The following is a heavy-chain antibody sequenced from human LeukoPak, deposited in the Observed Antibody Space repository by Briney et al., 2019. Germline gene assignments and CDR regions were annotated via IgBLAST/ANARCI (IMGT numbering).Heavy chain of an antibody. J-gene: IGHJ3*02. CDR2: ISSSSSTI. CDR3: ARGQPGYSSGWNAFDI. CDR1: GWTFSRDR. V-gene: IGHV3-48*04. D-gene: IGHD6-19*01. Sequence: GGCLRVSCVASGWTFSRDRLNWVGQARGRGVEGVSFISSSSSTIYYADSVKGRFTISRDNAKNSLYLQMNSLRAEDTAVYYCARGQPGYSSGWNAFDIWGQGTMVTVSS.